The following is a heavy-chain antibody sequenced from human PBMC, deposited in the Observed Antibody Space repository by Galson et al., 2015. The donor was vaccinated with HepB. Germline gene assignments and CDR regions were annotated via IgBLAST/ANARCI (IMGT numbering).Heavy chain of an antibody. V-gene: IGHV3-7*03. Sequence: SLRLSCAASGFTFSSYWMSWVRRAPGKGLEWVANIKQDGSEKYYVDSVKGRFTISRDNAKNSLYLQMNSLRAEDTAVYYCARDYGDYAGYFDYWGQGTLVTVSS. CDR1: GFTFSSYW. CDR3: ARDYGDYAGYFDY. CDR2: IKQDGSEK. J-gene: IGHJ4*02. D-gene: IGHD4-17*01.